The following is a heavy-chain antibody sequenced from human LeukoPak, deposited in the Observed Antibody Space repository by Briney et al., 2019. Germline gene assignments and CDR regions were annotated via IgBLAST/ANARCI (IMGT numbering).Heavy chain of an antibody. J-gene: IGHJ3*02. CDR1: GGSISSYS. D-gene: IGHD3-9*01. Sequence: TSDTLSLTCSVSGGSISSYSWTWIRQPPGKGLEWIGFIDYSGSSNYNPSLKSRVTISADPSTNHFSLNLTSVTAADTAVYFCARDHPVADWSPDIWGRGTMVTVSS. V-gene: IGHV4-59*13. CDR3: ARDHPVADWSPDI. CDR2: IDYSGSS.